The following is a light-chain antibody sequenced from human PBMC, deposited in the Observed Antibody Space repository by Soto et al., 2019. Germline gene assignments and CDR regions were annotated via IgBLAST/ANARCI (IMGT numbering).Light chain of an antibody. CDR1: GSDVGGYNY. CDR2: DVT. V-gene: IGLV2-11*01. Sequence: QSVLTQPRSVSGSPGQSVTVSCTGTGSDVGGYNYVSWYQQHPGKAPKLMIHDVTKRPSGVPDRFSGSKSGNTAYLTISGLQADDEADYYCCSYAGSYTYVFGIGTKVTVL. CDR3: CSYAGSYTYV. J-gene: IGLJ1*01.